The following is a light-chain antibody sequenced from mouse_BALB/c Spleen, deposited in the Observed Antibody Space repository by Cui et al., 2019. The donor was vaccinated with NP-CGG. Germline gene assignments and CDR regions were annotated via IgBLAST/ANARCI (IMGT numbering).Light chain of an antibody. CDR2: GTN. V-gene: IGLV1*01. CDR3: ALWYSNHWV. Sequence: QAVVTQESAPTTSPGETVTLTCRSSTGTVTTSNYANWVQEKPDHLFTGLIGGTNNRAPGVPARFSGSLIGDQAALTITGAQTEDEAIYFCALWYSNHWVFGGGTKLTVL. J-gene: IGLJ1*01. CDR1: TGTVTTSNY.